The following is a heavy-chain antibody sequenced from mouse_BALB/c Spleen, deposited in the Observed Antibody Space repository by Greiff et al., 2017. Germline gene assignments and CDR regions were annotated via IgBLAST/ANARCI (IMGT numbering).Heavy chain of an antibody. D-gene: IGHD4-1*01. CDR3: ASWVRFAY. CDR1: GYSITSDYA. V-gene: IGHV3-2*02. CDR2: ISYSGST. Sequence: DVQLQESGRGLVKPSQSLSLTCTVTGYSITSDYAWNWIRQFPGNKLEWMGYISYSGSTSYNPSLKSRISITRDTSKNQFFLQLNSVTTEDTATYYCASWVRFAYWGQGTLVTVSA. J-gene: IGHJ3*01.